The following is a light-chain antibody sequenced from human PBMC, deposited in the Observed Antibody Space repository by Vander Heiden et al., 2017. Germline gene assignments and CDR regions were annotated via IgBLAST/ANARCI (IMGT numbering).Light chain of an antibody. CDR1: QSISSY. Sequence: DIQMTQSPSSLSASVGDRVTITCRASQSISSYLNWYQQKPGKAPKLLIYAASRLQSGAPSRFSGSGSGTDFTFTISSLQPEDFATYYCQQSYSTPLTFGGGTKVEIK. CDR2: AAS. CDR3: QQSYSTPLT. V-gene: IGKV1-39*01. J-gene: IGKJ4*01.